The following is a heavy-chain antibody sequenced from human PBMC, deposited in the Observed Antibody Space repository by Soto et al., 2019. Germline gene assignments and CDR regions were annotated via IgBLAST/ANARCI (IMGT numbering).Heavy chain of an antibody. J-gene: IGHJ4*02. Sequence: GXSVKVSCKASGDSFSSYAISWGRQAPGQGLEWMGGIIPIFGTANYAQKSQGRVTITADKSTSTAYMELSSLRSEDTAVYYCARRYRDYYDSSGYSPLGYWGQGTLVTVSS. D-gene: IGHD3-22*01. V-gene: IGHV1-69*06. CDR3: ARRYRDYYDSSGYSPLGY. CDR2: IIPIFGTA. CDR1: GDSFSSYA.